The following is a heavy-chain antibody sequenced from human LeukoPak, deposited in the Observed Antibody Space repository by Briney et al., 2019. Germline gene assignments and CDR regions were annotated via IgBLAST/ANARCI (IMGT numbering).Heavy chain of an antibody. D-gene: IGHD6-13*01. CDR1: GGTFSSYA. J-gene: IGHJ4*02. CDR2: IIPIFGTA. V-gene: IGHV1-69*01. CDR3: ARDRGDWQHLVLDY. Sequence: SVKVSCKASGGTFSSYAISWVRQAPGQGLEWTGGIIPIFGTANYAQKFQGRVTITADESTSTAYMELSSLRSEDTAVYYCARDRGDWQHLVLDYWGQGTLVTVSS.